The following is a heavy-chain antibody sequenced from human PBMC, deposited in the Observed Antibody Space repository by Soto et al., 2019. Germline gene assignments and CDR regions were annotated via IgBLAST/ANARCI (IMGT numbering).Heavy chain of an antibody. CDR2: ISHSGNT. D-gene: IGHD5-12*01. J-gene: IGHJ4*02. V-gene: IGHV4-61*01. Sequence: QVQLQESGPGLVKPSETLSLTCTVSGVPVSSGSNHWSWIRQPPGKGLEWIGYISHSGNTDYSSSRESRAIISIDPSNNQFSLKLSSVTAADTAVYYCARDVSDSGWLDCWGQGTLVTVSS. CDR1: GVPVSSGSNH. CDR3: ARDVSDSGWLDC.